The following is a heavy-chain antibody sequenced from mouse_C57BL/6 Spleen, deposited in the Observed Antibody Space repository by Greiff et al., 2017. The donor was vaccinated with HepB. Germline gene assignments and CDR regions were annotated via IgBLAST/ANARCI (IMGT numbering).Heavy chain of an antibody. Sequence: VQLQQSGAELVRPGASVTLSCKASGYTFTDYEMHWVKQTPVHGLEWIGAIDPETGGTAYNQKFKGKAILTADKSSSTAYMELRSLTSEDSAGYYCTREGTTVVARGYFDVWGTGTTVTVSS. CDR2: IDPETGGT. CDR1: GYTFTDYE. CDR3: TREGTTVVARGYFDV. J-gene: IGHJ1*03. V-gene: IGHV1-15*01. D-gene: IGHD1-1*01.